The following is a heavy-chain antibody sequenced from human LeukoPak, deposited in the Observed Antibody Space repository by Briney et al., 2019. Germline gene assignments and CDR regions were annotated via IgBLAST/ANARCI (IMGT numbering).Heavy chain of an antibody. D-gene: IGHD3-22*01. CDR3: ARDSEGYSYDSSGYYSWYFDL. J-gene: IGHJ2*01. CDR1: GGTFSSYA. V-gene: IGHV1-69*04. CDR2: IIPILGIA. Sequence: SVKVSCKASGGTFSSYASSWVRQAPGQGLEWMGRIIPILGIANYAQKFQGRVTITADKSTSTAYMELSSLRSEDTAVYYCARDSEGYSYDSSGYYSWYFDLWGRGTLVTVSS.